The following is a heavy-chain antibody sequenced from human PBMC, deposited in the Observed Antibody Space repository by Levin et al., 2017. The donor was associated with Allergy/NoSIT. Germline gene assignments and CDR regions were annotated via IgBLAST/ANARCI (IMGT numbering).Heavy chain of an antibody. CDR3: AKDNYCSGGTCPMAMTFDY. Sequence: PGESLKISCAASGFTFSSYAMSWVRQAPGKGLEWVSSLSDSGGSTHYADSVKGRFTISRDNSKNTLFLQMNSLRAEDTAVYYCAKDNYCSGGTCPMAMTFDYWGQGTLVTVSS. CDR2: LSDSGGST. CDR1: GFTFSSYA. D-gene: IGHD2-15*01. V-gene: IGHV3-23*01. J-gene: IGHJ4*02.